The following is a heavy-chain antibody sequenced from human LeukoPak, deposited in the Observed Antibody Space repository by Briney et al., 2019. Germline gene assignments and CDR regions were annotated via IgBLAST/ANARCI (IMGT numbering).Heavy chain of an antibody. J-gene: IGHJ4*02. V-gene: IGHV3-23*01. Sequence: PGGSLRLSCAASGFTFGSYAASWVRQAPGKGLEWVSGISGSGGSTYYADSVKGRFAISRDNSKNTLYLQMNSLRAEDTAVYYCDWGQGTLVTVSS. CDR1: GFTFGSYA. CDR3: D. CDR2: ISGSGGST.